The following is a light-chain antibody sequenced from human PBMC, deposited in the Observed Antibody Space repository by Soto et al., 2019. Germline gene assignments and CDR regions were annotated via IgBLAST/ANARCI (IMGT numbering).Light chain of an antibody. CDR1: QSVSSY. CDR2: DAS. CDR3: QQRSNWPPGIT. Sequence: VLSQSPAALSLSPGERATLSCRASQSVSSYLAWYQQKPGQAPRLLIYDASNRATGIPARFSGSGSGTDFTLTISSLEPEDFAVYYCQQRSNWPPGITFGQRTRPAIK. J-gene: IGKJ5*01. V-gene: IGKV3-11*01.